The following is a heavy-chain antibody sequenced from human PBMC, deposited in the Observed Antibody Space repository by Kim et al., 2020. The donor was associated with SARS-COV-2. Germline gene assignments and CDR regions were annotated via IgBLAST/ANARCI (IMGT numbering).Heavy chain of an antibody. D-gene: IGHD2-2*01. Sequence: SETLSLTCAVYGGSFSGYYWSWIRQPPGKGLEWIGEINHSGSTNYNPSLKSRVTISVDTSKNQFSLKLSSVTAADTAVYYCARGGYCSSTSCLLLANWFDPWGQGTLVTVSS. CDR3: ARGGYCSSTSCLLLANWFDP. V-gene: IGHV4-34*01. CDR2: INHSGST. J-gene: IGHJ5*02. CDR1: GGSFSGYY.